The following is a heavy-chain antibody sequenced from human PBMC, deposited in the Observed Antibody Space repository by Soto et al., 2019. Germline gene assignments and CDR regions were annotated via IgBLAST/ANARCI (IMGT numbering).Heavy chain of an antibody. J-gene: IGHJ4*02. CDR1: GYSFTSYG. D-gene: IGHD6-13*01. Sequence: GASVKVSCKASGYSFTSYGISWVRQAPGQGLEWKGWISGHNGNTNYAQKLQGRVTMTTDTSTSTTYMELRSLRSDDTAVYYCASGSWADYWGQGTLVTVSS. CDR2: ISGHNGNT. CDR3: ASGSWADY. V-gene: IGHV1-18*01.